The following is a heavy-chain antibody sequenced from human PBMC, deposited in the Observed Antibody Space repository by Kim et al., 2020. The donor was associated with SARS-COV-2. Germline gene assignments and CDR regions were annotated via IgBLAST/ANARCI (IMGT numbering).Heavy chain of an antibody. V-gene: IGHV3-23*01. Sequence: ADSVKGRFTISRDNSKNTLYLQMNSLRAEDTAVYYCANEGEAVLEYFDYWGQGTLVTVSS. D-gene: IGHD3-3*02. J-gene: IGHJ4*02. CDR3: ANEGEAVLEYFDY.